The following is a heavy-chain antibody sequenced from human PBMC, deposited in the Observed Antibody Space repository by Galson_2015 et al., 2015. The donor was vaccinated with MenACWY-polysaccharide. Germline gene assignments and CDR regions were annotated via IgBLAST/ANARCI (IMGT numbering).Heavy chain of an antibody. CDR3: ASRGAAHY. V-gene: IGHV3-23*01. CDR2: ISDTGGTT. Sequence: SLRLSCAASGFTFSRYGMSWVRQAPGKGLEWVSVISDTGGTTYYIDSAKGRFTISRDNSKNMLYMQMNSLRVEDTAVYYCASRGAAHYWGQGTLITVSS. J-gene: IGHJ4*02. CDR1: GFTFSRYG. D-gene: IGHD6-25*01.